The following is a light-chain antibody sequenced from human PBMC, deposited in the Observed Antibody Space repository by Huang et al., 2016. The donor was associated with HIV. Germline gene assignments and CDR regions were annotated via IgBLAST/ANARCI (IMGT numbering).Light chain of an antibody. CDR2: DAS. CDR1: QSISSY. J-gene: IGKJ1*01. Sequence: EIVLTQSPATLSLSPGERATLSCRASQSISSYLAWDQQKPGQAPRLLIYDASNRATGVPARFSGSGSGTDFTLTISSLEPEDFAVYYCQQRSNWPPEGTFGQGTKVEIK. V-gene: IGKV3-11*01. CDR3: QQRSNWPPEGT.